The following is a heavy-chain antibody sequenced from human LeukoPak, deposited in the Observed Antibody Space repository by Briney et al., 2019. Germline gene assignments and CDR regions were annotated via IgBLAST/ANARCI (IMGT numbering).Heavy chain of an antibody. CDR1: GYTFNRYA. CDR3: ARGSQWLIH. V-gene: IGHV1-46*02. J-gene: IGHJ4*02. Sequence: ASVKVSCKASGYTFNRYAMNWVRQAPGQGLEWMGIINPSGGSTSYAQKFQGRVTMTRDTSTSTVYMELSRLRSDDTAVYYCARGSQWLIHWGQGTLVTVSS. CDR2: INPSGGST. D-gene: IGHD6-19*01.